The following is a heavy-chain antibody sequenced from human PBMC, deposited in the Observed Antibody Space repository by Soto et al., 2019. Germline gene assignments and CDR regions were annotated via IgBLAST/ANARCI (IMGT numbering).Heavy chain of an antibody. D-gene: IGHD3-16*02. Sequence: PGESLKISCKGSGYSFTSYWIGWVRQMPGKGLEWMGIIHPGDSDTRYSPFLQGQVTISADKSISTAYLQWSSLKASDTAMYYRARNRRPYDYIWGSYRYGPFDYWGQGTLVTVSS. J-gene: IGHJ4*02. CDR1: GYSFTSYW. V-gene: IGHV5-51*01. CDR2: IHPGDSDT. CDR3: ARNRRPYDYIWGSYRYGPFDY.